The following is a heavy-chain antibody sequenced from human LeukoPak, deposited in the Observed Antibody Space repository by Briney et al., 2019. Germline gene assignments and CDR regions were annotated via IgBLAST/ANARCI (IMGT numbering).Heavy chain of an antibody. Sequence: SETLSLTCTVSGVSISSFYWNWIRQPAGKGLEWIGRIYTRGSSNYNPSLKSRVTMSVDTSKNQLSLKLRSVTAADTAVYYCARVTTGSYYSDHWGQGTLVTVSS. CDR1: GVSISSFY. V-gene: IGHV4-4*07. D-gene: IGHD1-26*01. CDR3: ARVTTGSYYSDH. CDR2: IYTRGSS. J-gene: IGHJ4*02.